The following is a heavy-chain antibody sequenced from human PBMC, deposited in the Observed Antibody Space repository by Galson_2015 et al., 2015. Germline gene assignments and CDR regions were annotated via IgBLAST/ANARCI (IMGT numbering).Heavy chain of an antibody. CDR1: GGTFSSYT. CDR3: ARDPDSDYGGNSNDY. V-gene: IGHV1-69*04. CDR2: ILPILGIA. Sequence: SVKVSCKASGGTFSSYTISWVRQAPGQGLEWMGRILPILGIANYAQKFQVRVTITADKYTITAYMELSSLRSEDTAVYYCARDPDSDYGGNSNDYWGQGTLVTVSS. D-gene: IGHD4-23*01. J-gene: IGHJ4*02.